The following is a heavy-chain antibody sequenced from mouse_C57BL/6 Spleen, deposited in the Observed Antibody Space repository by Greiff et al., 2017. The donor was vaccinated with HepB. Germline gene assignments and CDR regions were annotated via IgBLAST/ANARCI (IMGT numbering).Heavy chain of an antibody. D-gene: IGHD2-4*01. CDR1: GYTFTSYW. CDR2: INPSSGYT. Sequence: QVQLKQSGAELAKPGASVKLSCKASGYTFTSYWMHWVKQRPGQGLEWIGYINPSSGYTKYNQKFKDKATLTADKSSSTAYMQLSSLTYEDSAVYYCAILYYDYDDFDYWGQGTTLTVSS. J-gene: IGHJ2*01. V-gene: IGHV1-7*01. CDR3: AILYYDYDDFDY.